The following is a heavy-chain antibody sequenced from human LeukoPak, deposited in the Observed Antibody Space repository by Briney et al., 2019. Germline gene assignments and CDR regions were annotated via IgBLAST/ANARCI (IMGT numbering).Heavy chain of an antibody. J-gene: IGHJ4*02. CDR2: IYYSGST. D-gene: IGHD3-3*01. Sequence: SETLSLTCTVSGGSISSSSYYWGWIRQPPGKGLEWIGNIYYSGSTYYNPSLKSRVTISLDTSKNQFSLKLSSVTAADTAVYYCARRYDFWSGYPPPLDYWGQGTLVTVSS. CDR3: ARRYDFWSGYPPPLDY. CDR1: GGSISSSSYY. V-gene: IGHV4-39*01.